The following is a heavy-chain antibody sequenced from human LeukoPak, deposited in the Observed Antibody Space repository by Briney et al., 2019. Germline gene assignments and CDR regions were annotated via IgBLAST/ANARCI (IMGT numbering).Heavy chain of an antibody. J-gene: IGHJ4*02. V-gene: IGHV1-46*01. CDR2: INPSGGST. Sequence: VASVKVSCKASGYTFTSYYMHWVRQAPGQGLEWMGIINPSGGSTSCAQKFQGRVTMTRDTSTSTVYMELSSLRSEDTAVYYCAREDEAYCGGDCSPSYWGQGTLVTVSS. CDR1: GYTFTSYY. CDR3: AREDEAYCGGDCSPSY. D-gene: IGHD2-21*02.